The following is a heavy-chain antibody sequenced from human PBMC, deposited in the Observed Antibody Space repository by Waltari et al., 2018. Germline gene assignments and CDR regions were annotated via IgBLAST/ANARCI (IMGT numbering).Heavy chain of an antibody. J-gene: IGHJ3*01. CDR2: MESDGSRK. CDR3: ASCSGDYYDSSAYYSCAFDV. Sequence: EAQLVQSGGGSVQPGGSLRLSCAASGFPVSSHWVHWARQVPGKGRVWVSRMESDGSRKRYADSVKGRFTISRDNANNILHLQMNSLRAEDTAVYYCASCSGDYYDSSAYYSCAFDVWGQGTMVSVSS. CDR1: GFPVSSHW. D-gene: IGHD3-22*01. V-gene: IGHV3-74*01.